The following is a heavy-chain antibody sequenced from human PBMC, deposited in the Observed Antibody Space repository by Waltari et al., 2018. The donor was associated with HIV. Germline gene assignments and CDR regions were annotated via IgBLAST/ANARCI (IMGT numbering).Heavy chain of an antibody. CDR2: IRSKAYGGTT. V-gene: IGHV3-49*03. CDR1: GFTFGDYA. D-gene: IGHD4-17*01. CDR3: AKGRMTTDY. Sequence: EVQLVESGGGLVQPGRSLRVPGIESGFTFGDYAMRWSRQAPGKGLEWVGVIRSKAYGGTTEYAASVKGRFTISRDDSKSIAYLQMDSLQTEDTAVYYCAKGRMTTDYWGQGTLVTVSS. J-gene: IGHJ4*02.